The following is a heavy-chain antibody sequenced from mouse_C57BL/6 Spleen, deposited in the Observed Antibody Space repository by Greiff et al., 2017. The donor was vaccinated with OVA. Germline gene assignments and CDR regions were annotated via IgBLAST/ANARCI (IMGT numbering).Heavy chain of an antibody. CDR1: GFSFNTYA. CDR3: GREGCNWDYLDY. V-gene: IGHV10-1*01. D-gene: IGHD4-1*02. Sequence: EVQVVESGGGLVQPKGSLKLSCAASGFSFNTYAMNWVRQAPGKGLEWVARIRSKSNNYATSYADTVKDRFTITSDDSESMLYLQMNSWKTEDTAVYYCGREGCNWDYLDYWGQGTTLTVSS. J-gene: IGHJ2*01. CDR2: IRSKSNNYAT.